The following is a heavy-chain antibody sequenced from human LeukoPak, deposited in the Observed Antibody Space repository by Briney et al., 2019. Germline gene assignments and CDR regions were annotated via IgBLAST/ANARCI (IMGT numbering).Heavy chain of an antibody. CDR1: GYTFTSYG. Sequence: ASVKVSCKASGYTFTSYGISWVRQAPGQGLEWMGWISSYNGNTNYAQKLQGRVTMTTDTSTSTAYMDLRSLRSDDTAVYYCARFNWGGRWFDPWGQGTLVTVSS. CDR2: ISSYNGNT. J-gene: IGHJ5*02. CDR3: ARFNWGGRWFDP. D-gene: IGHD7-27*01. V-gene: IGHV1-18*01.